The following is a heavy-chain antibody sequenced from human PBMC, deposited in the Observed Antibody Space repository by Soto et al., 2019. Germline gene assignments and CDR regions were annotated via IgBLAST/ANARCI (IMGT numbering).Heavy chain of an antibody. J-gene: IGHJ4*02. D-gene: IGHD2-2*02. CDR3: ARVPRDCSSTSCYRTRNYFDY. V-gene: IGHV4-30-4*01. CDR2: IYYSGST. Sequence: SWIRQPRGKGLEWIGYIYYSGSTYYNPSLKSRVTISVDTSKNQFSLKLSSVTAADTAVYYCARVPRDCSSTSCYRTRNYFDYWGQGTPVTV.